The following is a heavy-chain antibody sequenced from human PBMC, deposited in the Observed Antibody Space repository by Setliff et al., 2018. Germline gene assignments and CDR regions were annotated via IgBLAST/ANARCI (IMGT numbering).Heavy chain of an antibody. Sequence: SETLSLTCTVSGGSISSMSYYWGWIRQPPGKGLEWIGSIYSSGNTYYNPSLKGRVTISVDTTKNQFSLQLNSVTAADTAVYYCARDPSSVAARPGYWGQGTLVTVSS. CDR2: IYSSGNT. D-gene: IGHD6-6*01. CDR3: ARDPSSVAARPGY. V-gene: IGHV4-39*07. CDR1: GGSISSMSYY. J-gene: IGHJ4*02.